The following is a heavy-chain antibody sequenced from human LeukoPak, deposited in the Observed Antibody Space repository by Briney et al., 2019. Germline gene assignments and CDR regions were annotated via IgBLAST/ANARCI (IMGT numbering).Heavy chain of an antibody. V-gene: IGHV6-1*01. J-gene: IGHJ6*02. CDR1: GDTFSSNSAA. D-gene: IGHD1-1*01. CDR2: TYYRSKWYN. CDR3: ARLPQLDTYGMDV. Sequence: PSQTLSLTCAVSGDTFSSNSAAWDWIRQSPSRGLEWLVRTYYRSKWYNDYAVSVKSRITINPDTSKNQFSLRLNSVTPEDTAVYYCARLPQLDTYGMDVWGQGTTVTVSS.